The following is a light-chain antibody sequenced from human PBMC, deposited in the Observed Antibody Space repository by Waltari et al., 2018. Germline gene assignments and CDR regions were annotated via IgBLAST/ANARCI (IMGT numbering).Light chain of an antibody. CDR1: SSDVGSYNL. CDR2: EGS. V-gene: IGLV2-23*03. Sequence: QSALTQPASVSGSPGQSITISCTGTSSDVGSYNLVSWYQQHPGKAPKLMIYEGSKRPSGVSNRFSRSKSGNTASLTIAGLQAEDEADYYCCSYAGSSTFGVVFGGGTKLTVL. J-gene: IGLJ2*01. CDR3: CSYAGSSTFGVV.